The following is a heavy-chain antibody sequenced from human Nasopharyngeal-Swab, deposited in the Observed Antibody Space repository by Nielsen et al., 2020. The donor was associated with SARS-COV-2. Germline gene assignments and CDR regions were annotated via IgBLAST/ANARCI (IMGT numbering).Heavy chain of an antibody. CDR1: GYTFTRYA. CDR2: INTNTGNP. V-gene: IGHV7-4-1*02. CDR3: ARGPSPYSNSWYDWFDP. Sequence: ASVTVSCKPSGYTFTRYALNWVRQAPGQGLEWMGWINTNTGNPTYAQGFTGRFVFSLDTSVSTAYLQISSLKAEDTAVYYCARGPSPYSNSWYDWFDPWGQGTLVTVSS. D-gene: IGHD6-13*01. J-gene: IGHJ5*02.